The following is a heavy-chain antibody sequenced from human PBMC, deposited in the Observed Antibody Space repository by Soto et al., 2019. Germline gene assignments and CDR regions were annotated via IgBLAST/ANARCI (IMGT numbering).Heavy chain of an antibody. D-gene: IGHD2-8*01. Sequence: QVQLVQSGAEVKKPGSSVKVSCKASGGTFSSYAISWVRQAPGQGLEWMGGIIPIFGTANYAQKFQGRVTITADESTSTAYMELSSLRSEDTAVYYCAGVLMVYRYYGDYYYYGMDVWGQGTTVTVSS. CDR2: IIPIFGTA. CDR1: GGTFSSYA. J-gene: IGHJ6*02. CDR3: AGVLMVYRYYGDYYYYGMDV. V-gene: IGHV1-69*01.